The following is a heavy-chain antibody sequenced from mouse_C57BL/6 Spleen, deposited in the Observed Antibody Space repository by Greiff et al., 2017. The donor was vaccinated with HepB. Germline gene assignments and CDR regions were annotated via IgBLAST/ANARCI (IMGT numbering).Heavy chain of an antibody. CDR1: GFTFTDYY. J-gene: IGHJ4*01. Sequence: KLVESGGGLVQPGGSLSLSCAASGFTFTDYYMSWVRQPPGKALEWLGFIRTKANGYTTEYSASVKGRFTISRDNSQSILYLQMNALRAEDSATYYCARSTVVAHMDYWGQGTSVTVSS. V-gene: IGHV7-3*01. D-gene: IGHD1-1*01. CDR3: ARSTVVAHMDY. CDR2: IRTKANGYTT.